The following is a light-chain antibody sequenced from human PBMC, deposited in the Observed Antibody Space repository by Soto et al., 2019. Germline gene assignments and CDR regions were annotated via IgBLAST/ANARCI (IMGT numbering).Light chain of an antibody. CDR1: QTISSW. CDR3: QHYNSYSEG. J-gene: IGKJ1*01. Sequence: DIQMTQSPSTLSGSVGDRVTITCRASQTISSWLAWYQQKPGKAPKLLIYKASTLKSGVPSRFSGSGSGTEFTLTISSLKPDDFATYYCQHYNSYSEGFGQGTKVDIK. CDR2: KAS. V-gene: IGKV1-5*03.